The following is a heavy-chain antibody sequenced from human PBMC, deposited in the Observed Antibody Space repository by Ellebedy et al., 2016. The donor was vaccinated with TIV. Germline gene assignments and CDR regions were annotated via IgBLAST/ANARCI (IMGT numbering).Heavy chain of an antibody. CDR1: GFSFSTYN. CDR2: ITRNSDLM. J-gene: IGHJ1*01. D-gene: IGHD3-10*01. V-gene: IGHV3-48*04. Sequence: GESLKISCAASGFSFSTYNLHWVRQAPGKGLEWISYITRNSDLMYYADSVEGRFTISRDNSKNMLYLQMNNLRTEDTALYYCAKLGVVIRGDYWGQGTLVTVSS. CDR3: AKLGVVIRGDY.